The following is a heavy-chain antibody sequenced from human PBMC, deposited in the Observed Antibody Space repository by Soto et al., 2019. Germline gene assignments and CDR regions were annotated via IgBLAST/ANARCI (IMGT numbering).Heavy chain of an antibody. CDR1: GGSISSYY. J-gene: IGHJ3*02. CDR2: IYYSGST. D-gene: IGHD2-2*01. V-gene: IGHV4-59*01. CDR3: ARDRGPYCISTSCYVSEALDI. Sequence: PSETLSLTCTVSGGSISSYYWSWIRQPPGKGLEWIGYIYYSGSTNYNPSLKSRVTISVDTSKNQFSLKLSSVTAADTAVYYCARDRGPYCISTSCYVSEALDIWGQGTMVTVSS.